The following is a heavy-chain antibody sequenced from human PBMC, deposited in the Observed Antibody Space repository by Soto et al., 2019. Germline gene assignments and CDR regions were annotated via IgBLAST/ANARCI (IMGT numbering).Heavy chain of an antibody. J-gene: IGHJ6*03. V-gene: IGHV3-30*18. CDR2: ISYDGSNK. Sequence: GGSLRLSCAASGFTFSSYGMHWVRQAPGKGLEWVAVISYDGSNKYYADSVKGRFTISRDNSKNTLYLQMNSLRAEDTAVYYCAKDKGPPKGFYYYYMDVWGKGTTVTVSS. CDR3: AKDKGPPKGFYYYYMDV. CDR1: GFTFSSYG.